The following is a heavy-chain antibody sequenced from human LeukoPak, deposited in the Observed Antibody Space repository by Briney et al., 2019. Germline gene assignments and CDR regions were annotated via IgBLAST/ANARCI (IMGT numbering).Heavy chain of an antibody. CDR2: IYYSGST. CDR3: ASGYKRAYYYYGMDV. V-gene: IGHV4-59*12. D-gene: IGHD5-18*01. J-gene: IGHJ6*02. CDR1: GGSISSYY. Sequence: SETLSLTCTVSGGSISSYYWSWIRQPPGKGLEWIGYIYYSGSTNYNPSLKSRVTISVDTSKNQFSLKLSSVTAADTAVYYCASGYKRAYYYYGMDVWGQGTTVTVSS.